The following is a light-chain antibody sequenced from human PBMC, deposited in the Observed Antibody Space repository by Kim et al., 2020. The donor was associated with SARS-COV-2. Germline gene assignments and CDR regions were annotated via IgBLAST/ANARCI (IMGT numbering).Light chain of an antibody. CDR1: QRVSSN. CDR2: GAS. J-gene: IGKJ2*03. Sequence: SVSPGERATLSCRASQRVSSNLAWYQQKPGQAPRLLIHGASTRATGIPARFSGSGSGTEFTLTISSLQSEDFAAYYCHQYNNWPYSFGQGTKLEI. V-gene: IGKV3-15*01. CDR3: HQYNNWPYS.